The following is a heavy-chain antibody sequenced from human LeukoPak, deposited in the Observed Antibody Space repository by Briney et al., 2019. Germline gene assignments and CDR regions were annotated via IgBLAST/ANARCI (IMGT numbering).Heavy chain of an antibody. D-gene: IGHD6-19*01. V-gene: IGHV3-30*04. CDR1: GFTFSTYA. CDR2: ISYDGSNK. Sequence: PGGSLRLSCAASGFTFSTYAMHWVRQAPGKGLEWVAVISYDGSNKYYADSVKGRFTISRDNSKNTLYLQMNSLRAEDTAVYYCAKDASSGWLRPFDYWGQGTLVTVSS. CDR3: AKDASSGWLRPFDY. J-gene: IGHJ4*02.